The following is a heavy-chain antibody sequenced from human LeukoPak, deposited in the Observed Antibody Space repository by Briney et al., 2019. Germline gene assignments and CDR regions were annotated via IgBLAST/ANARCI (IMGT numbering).Heavy chain of an antibody. CDR2: INHSGST. Sequence: SETLSLTCAVYGGSFSGHYWSWIRQPPGKGLEWIGEINHSGSTNYNPSLKSRVTISVDTSKNQFSLKLSSVTAADTAVYYCARRLRYYDSSGYYMGLYFDYWGQGTLVTVSS. J-gene: IGHJ4*02. V-gene: IGHV4-34*01. D-gene: IGHD3-22*01. CDR1: GGSFSGHY. CDR3: ARRLRYYDSSGYYMGLYFDY.